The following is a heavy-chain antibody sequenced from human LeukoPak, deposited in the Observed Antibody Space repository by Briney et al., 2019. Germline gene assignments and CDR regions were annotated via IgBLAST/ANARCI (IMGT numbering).Heavy chain of an antibody. CDR1: GFTFSSYA. V-gene: IGHV3-23*01. CDR3: AKVLNWYFDL. Sequence: PGGSLRLSCAASGFTFSSYAMSWVRQAPGKGLEWVSGISGSGDSTYYADSVKGRFTISRDNSKNTLYLQMYSLRAEDTAVYNCAKVLNWYFDLWGRGTLVTVSS. CDR2: ISGSGDST. J-gene: IGHJ2*01.